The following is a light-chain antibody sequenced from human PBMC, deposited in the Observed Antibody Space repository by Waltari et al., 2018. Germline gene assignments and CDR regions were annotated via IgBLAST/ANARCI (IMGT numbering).Light chain of an antibody. CDR3: QQYCRKRT. CDR1: ESVLYVSNDKNY. CDR2: WSS. V-gene: IGKV4-1*01. Sequence: DIVMTQSPDSLAVSLGERATITCKSSESVLYVSNDKNYVAWYQQKPGQPPRLLIHWSSTRESVVAGRFGSSGSETVCTLTISSLQAEDVATYYCQQYCRKRTFGQGTKVEI. J-gene: IGKJ1*01.